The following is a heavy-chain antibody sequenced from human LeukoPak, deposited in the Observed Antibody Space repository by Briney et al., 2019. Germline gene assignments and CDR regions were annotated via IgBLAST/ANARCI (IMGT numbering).Heavy chain of an antibody. CDR1: GFTFNKYT. J-gene: IGHJ4*02. V-gene: IGHV3-21*01. CDR2: ISTSSSYI. D-gene: IGHD6-19*01. Sequence: MPGGSLRLSCAASGFTFNKYTMNWVRQAPGKGLEWVSSISTSSSYIYYADSVKGRFTISRDNAKNSLYLQMNSLRAEDTAVYYCARDPDSSGWYDYWGQGTLVTVSS. CDR3: ARDPDSSGWYDY.